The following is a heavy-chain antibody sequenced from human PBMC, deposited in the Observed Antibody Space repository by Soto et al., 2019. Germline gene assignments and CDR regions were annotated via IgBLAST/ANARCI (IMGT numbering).Heavy chain of an antibody. V-gene: IGHV1-3*01. Sequence: ASVKVSCKASGYTFTSYAMHWVRQAPGQRLEWMGWINAGNGNTKYSQKFQGRVTITRDTSASTAYMELSSLRSEDTAVYYCASSLRFLEWLLTPIDYWGQGTMVTVYS. CDR2: INAGNGNT. CDR1: GYTFTSYA. J-gene: IGHJ4*02. CDR3: ASSLRFLEWLLTPIDY. D-gene: IGHD3-3*01.